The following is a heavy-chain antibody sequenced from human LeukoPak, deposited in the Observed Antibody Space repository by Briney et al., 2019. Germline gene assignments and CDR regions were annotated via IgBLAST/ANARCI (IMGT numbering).Heavy chain of an antibody. Sequence: GASVKVSCKASGYTFTSYYMHWVRQAPAQGLEWMGIINPSGGSTSYAQKFQGRVTMTRDTSTSTVFMELSSLRSEDTAVYYCARESSGSYYFDYWGQGTLVTVSS. CDR2: INPSGGST. V-gene: IGHV1-46*01. CDR1: GYTFTSYY. J-gene: IGHJ4*02. D-gene: IGHD3-10*01. CDR3: ARESSGSYYFDY.